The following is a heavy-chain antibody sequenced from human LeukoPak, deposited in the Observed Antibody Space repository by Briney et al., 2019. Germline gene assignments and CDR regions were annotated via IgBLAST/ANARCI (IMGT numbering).Heavy chain of an antibody. D-gene: IGHD6-6*01. CDR1: EFTFSSYW. V-gene: IGHV3-74*01. Sequence: GGSLRLSCAASEFTFSSYWMHWVRQAPGKGLVWVSRINSDGSSTSYADSVKGRFTISRDNAKNTLYLQMNSLRAEDTAVYYCARREFSSSEYWAGWGQGTLVTVSS. J-gene: IGHJ4*02. CDR2: INSDGSST. CDR3: ARREFSSSEYWAG.